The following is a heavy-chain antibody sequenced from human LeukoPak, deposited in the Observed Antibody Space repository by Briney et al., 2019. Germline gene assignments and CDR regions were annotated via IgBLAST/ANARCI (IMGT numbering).Heavy chain of an antibody. Sequence: ASVKVSCKASGYTFTSYDINWVRQATGQGLEWMGWMNPNSGNTGYAQKFQGRVTITTDESTSTAYMELSSLRSEDTAVYYCARNLGIVADYYFDYWGQGTLVTVSS. D-gene: IGHD7-27*01. CDR3: ARNLGIVADYYFDY. V-gene: IGHV1-8*03. J-gene: IGHJ4*02. CDR1: GYTFTSYD. CDR2: MNPNSGNT.